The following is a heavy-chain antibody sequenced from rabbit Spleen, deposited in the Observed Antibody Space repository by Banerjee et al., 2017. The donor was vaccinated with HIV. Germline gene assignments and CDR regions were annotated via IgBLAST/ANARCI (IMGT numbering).Heavy chain of an antibody. CDR3: ARDSSSSFSSYGMDL. CDR2: IDSSDGDT. J-gene: IGHJ6*01. CDR1: GFSFSSNW. D-gene: IGHD1-1*01. Sequence: QSLEESGGDLVKPGGTLTLTCTVSGFSFSSNWICWVRQAPGKGLEWIACIDSSDGDTDYANWPKGRFTISKASSTTATLQMTRLTVADTATYFCARDSSSSFSSYGMDLWGQGTLVTVS. V-gene: IGHV1S40*01.